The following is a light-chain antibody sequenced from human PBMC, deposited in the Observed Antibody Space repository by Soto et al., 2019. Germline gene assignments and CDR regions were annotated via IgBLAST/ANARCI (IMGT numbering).Light chain of an antibody. J-gene: IGLJ1*01. CDR2: DVS. CDR3: SSYAGTHIV. V-gene: IGLV2-8*01. Sequence: QSALTQPPSASGSPGQSVTISSTGTSSDVGGYNYVSWYQQHPGKAPKLMIYDVSKRPSGVPARFSGSKSGNTASLTVSGLQAEDEADYYCSSYAGTHIVFGTGTKLTVL. CDR1: SSDVGGYNY.